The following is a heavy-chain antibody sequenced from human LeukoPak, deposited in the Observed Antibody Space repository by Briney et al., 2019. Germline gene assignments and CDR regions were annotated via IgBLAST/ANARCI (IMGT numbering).Heavy chain of an antibody. D-gene: IGHD2-2*01. CDR1: GGPISSYY. J-gene: IGHJ5*02. CDR3: ARVRTGYCSSTSCRGWFDP. V-gene: IGHV4-4*07. CDR2: IYTGGST. Sequence: SETLSLTCTVSGGPISSYYWSWIRQPAGKGLEWIGRIYTGGSTNYNPSLKSRVTMSVDTSKNQFSLKLSSVTAADTAVYYCARVRTGYCSSTSCRGWFDPWGQGTLVTVSS.